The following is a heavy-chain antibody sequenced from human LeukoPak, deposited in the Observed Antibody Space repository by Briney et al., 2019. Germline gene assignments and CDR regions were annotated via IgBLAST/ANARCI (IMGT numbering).Heavy chain of an antibody. D-gene: IGHD3-10*01. CDR1: GFTFSSYS. CDR3: ARTRRRITMVRGVIEAVPLDY. Sequence: GSLRLSCAASGFTFSSYSMNRVRHAPGKRLEWVSSISSSSSYIYYADSVKGRFTISRDNAKNSLYLQMHSLRAEDTAVYYCARTRRRITMVRGVIEAVPLDYWGQGTLVTVSS. V-gene: IGHV3-21*01. CDR2: ISSSSSYI. J-gene: IGHJ4*02.